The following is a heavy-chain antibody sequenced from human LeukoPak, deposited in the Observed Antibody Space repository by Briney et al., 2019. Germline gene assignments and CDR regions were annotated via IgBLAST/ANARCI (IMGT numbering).Heavy chain of an antibody. J-gene: IGHJ4*02. CDR3: ARGKYGGYFIDY. V-gene: IGHV3-74*01. CDR2: INNDGSST. Sequence: GGSLRLSCAASGFTFSRYWMYWVRQAPGKGLVWVSQINNDGSSTTYADSVKGRSTISRDNAKNTLSLQMNSLRAEDTAVYYCARGKYGGYFIDYWGQGTLVTVSS. CDR1: GFTFSRYW. D-gene: IGHD5-12*01.